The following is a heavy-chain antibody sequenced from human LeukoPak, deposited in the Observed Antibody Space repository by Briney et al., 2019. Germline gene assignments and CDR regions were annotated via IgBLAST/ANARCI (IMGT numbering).Heavy chain of an antibody. D-gene: IGHD4-17*01. V-gene: IGHV3-30*18. Sequence: GGSLRLSCAASGFSFISYGMHWVRQAPGKGLEWVGVMSDDGTSKDCADSVKGRFTISGDNSKEALYLEMNSLRAEDTAVYYCAKRPSDYGDYVSYFDYWGQGTLVTVSS. CDR3: AKRPSDYGDYVSYFDY. CDR1: GFSFISYG. J-gene: IGHJ4*02. CDR2: MSDDGTSK.